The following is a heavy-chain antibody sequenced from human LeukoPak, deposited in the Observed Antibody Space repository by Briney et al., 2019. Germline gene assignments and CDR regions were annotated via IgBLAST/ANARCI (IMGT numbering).Heavy chain of an antibody. J-gene: IGHJ6*02. CDR2: ISVGGNT. Sequence: GGSLRHSCAASGFTFSSHWMSWVPQAPGKGLEWVSAISVGGNTYYADSVKGRFTISRDNSKNTLYLQMNSLRAEDTAVYFCARDDYGGNSVLWVYYGMDVWGQGTTVTVSS. CDR1: GFTFSSHW. V-gene: IGHV3-23*01. CDR3: ARDDYGGNSVLWVYYGMDV. D-gene: IGHD4-23*01.